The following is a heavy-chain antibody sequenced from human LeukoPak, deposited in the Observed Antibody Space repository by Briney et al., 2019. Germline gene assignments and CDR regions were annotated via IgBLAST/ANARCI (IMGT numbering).Heavy chain of an antibody. Sequence: GSSVKVSCKASGGTFSSYAISWVRQAPGQGLEWMGRIIPILGIANYAQKFQGRVTITADKSTSTAYMELSSLRSEDTAVYYCARVGYSSGWYGAFDIWGQGTMVTVSS. D-gene: IGHD6-19*01. J-gene: IGHJ3*02. CDR3: ARVGYSSGWYGAFDI. CDR1: GGTFSSYA. V-gene: IGHV1-69*04. CDR2: IIPILGIA.